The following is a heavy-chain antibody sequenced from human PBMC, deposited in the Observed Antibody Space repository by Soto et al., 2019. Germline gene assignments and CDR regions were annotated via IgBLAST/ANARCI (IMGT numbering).Heavy chain of an antibody. CDR3: ARDQDLGY. CDR2: IYYSGTT. D-gene: IGHD3-10*01. V-gene: IGHV4-59*01. Sequence: SRTLSLTINVSGGSISNFYWNWIRQPPGKCLEWIGYIYYSGTTNYNPSLKSRVTISIETSKNQVYLNLTYVTSAATAVEYCARDQDLGYWGQGTLVTVSS. J-gene: IGHJ4*02. CDR1: GGSISNFY.